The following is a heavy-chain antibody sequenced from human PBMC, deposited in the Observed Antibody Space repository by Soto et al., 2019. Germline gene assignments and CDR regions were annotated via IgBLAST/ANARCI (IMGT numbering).Heavy chain of an antibody. CDR2: ISSSSSYT. D-gene: IGHD3-10*01. Sequence: QVQLVESGGGLVKPGGSLRLSCAASGFTFSDYYMSWIRQAPGKGLEWVSYISSSSSYTNYADSVKGRFTISRDNAKNSLYLQMNSLRAEDTAVYYCARDGLNEGGVRGVINYYGMDVWGQGTTVTVSS. CDR1: GFTFSDYY. J-gene: IGHJ6*02. V-gene: IGHV3-11*06. CDR3: ARDGLNEGGVRGVINYYGMDV.